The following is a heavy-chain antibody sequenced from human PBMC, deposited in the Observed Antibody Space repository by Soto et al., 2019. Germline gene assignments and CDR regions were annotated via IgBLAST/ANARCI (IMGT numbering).Heavy chain of an antibody. V-gene: IGHV4-61*01. D-gene: IGHD4-17*01. CDR3: ARTTAVPNTLRSRYFFDY. CDR1: GGSVSNKTYY. J-gene: IGHJ4*02. CDR2: VYYSGTT. Sequence: QVQLQESGPGLVKPSETLSLTCSVSGGSVSNKTYYWSWIRQPPGKRLEWIGYVYYSGTTNYNPSLKSRVNMSVDMSKNQFSLRLSSVTAADTALYFCARTTAVPNTLRSRYFFDYWGQGTLVTVSS.